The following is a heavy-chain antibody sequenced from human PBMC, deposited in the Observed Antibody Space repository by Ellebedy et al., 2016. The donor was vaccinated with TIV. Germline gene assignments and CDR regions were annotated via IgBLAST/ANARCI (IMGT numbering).Heavy chain of an antibody. D-gene: IGHD3-22*01. CDR1: GFTFSSYA. V-gene: IGHV3-30-3*01. CDR3: ARGPYYYDSSGYYYDGDY. Sequence: GESLKISCAASGFTFSSYAMHWVRQAPGKGLEWVAVISYDGSNKYYEDSVKGRFTISRDNSKNTLYLQMNSLRAEDTAVYYCARGPYYYDSSGYYYDGDYWGQGTLVTVSS. J-gene: IGHJ4*02. CDR2: ISYDGSNK.